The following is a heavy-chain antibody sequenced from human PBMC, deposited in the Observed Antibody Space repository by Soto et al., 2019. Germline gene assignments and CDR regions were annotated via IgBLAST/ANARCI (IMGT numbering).Heavy chain of an antibody. J-gene: IGHJ4*02. CDR2: ISSSSSTI. V-gene: IGHV3-48*01. Sequence: GGSLRLSCAASGFTFSSYSMNWVRQAPGKGLEWVSYISSSSSTIYYADSVKGRFTISRDNAKNSLYLQMNSLRAEDTAVYYCARDCSGGSCYSLAPFDYWGQGTLVTVSS. CDR3: ARDCSGGSCYSLAPFDY. CDR1: GFTFSSYS. D-gene: IGHD2-15*01.